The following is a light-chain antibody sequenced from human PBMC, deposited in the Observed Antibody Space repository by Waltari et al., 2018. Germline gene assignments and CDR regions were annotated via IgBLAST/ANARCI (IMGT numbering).Light chain of an antibody. CDR2: EVR. CDR1: SSDIGSYNR. J-gene: IGLJ1*01. V-gene: IGLV2-18*02. CDR3: TAYTSTNAYV. Sequence: QSALTQPPSVSGSPGQSVTISCTGTSSDIGSYNRASWFQQTPGTAPKLMIYEVRNRPSGVPDRFSASKSGNTASLTISGLQAEDEADYYCTAYTSTNAYVFGTGTKVTVL.